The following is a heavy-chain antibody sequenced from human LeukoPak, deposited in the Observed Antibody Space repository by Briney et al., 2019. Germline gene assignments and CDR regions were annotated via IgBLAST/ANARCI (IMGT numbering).Heavy chain of an antibody. CDR1: GGSISSSSYY. CDR2: IYYSGST. D-gene: IGHD3-3*01. V-gene: IGHV4-39*01. CDR3: ASHIRFLGWFDP. J-gene: IGHJ5*02. Sequence: KPSETLSLTCTVSGGSISSSSYYWGWMRQPPGKGLEWVGSIYYSGSTYYNSSLKRRVTISVDTSKNQFSLKLSSVTAADTAVYYCASHIRFLGWFDPWGQGTLVTVSS.